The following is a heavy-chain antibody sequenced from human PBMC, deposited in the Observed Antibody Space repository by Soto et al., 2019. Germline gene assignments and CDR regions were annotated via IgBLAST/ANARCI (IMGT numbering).Heavy chain of an antibody. D-gene: IGHD5-18*01. CDR2: ISGSGDNT. CDR1: GFTFSTYA. V-gene: IGHV3-23*01. J-gene: IGHJ4*02. Sequence: EVQLLESGGDLVQPGGSLRLSCVASGFTFSTYAMTWVRQGPGKGLEWVSAISGSGDNTYYVDSVKGRFTSSRDNGKNTLYLQMNSLRAVDTAVYYCAKGRGYSYGHSDYWGQGTLVTVSS. CDR3: AKGRGYSYGHSDY.